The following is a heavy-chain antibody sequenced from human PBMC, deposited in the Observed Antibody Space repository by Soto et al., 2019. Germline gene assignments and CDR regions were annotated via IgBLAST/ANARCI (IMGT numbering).Heavy chain of an antibody. J-gene: IGHJ5*02. D-gene: IGHD2-8*02. V-gene: IGHV5-51*01. Sequence: XEFLKISYRGSGYACSSYCVAWVRQIPGKGLEWMGIIYPGDSDTRYSPSFQGQVTISVDKSITTAYLQWSSLKASDTAMYYCARGYCTATICDPWFDPWGQGTLVTVSS. CDR2: IYPGDSDT. CDR1: GYACSSYC. CDR3: ARGYCTATICDPWFDP.